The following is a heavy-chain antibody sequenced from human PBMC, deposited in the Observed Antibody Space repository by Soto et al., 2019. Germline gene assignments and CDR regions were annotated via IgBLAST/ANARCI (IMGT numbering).Heavy chain of an antibody. V-gene: IGHV4-59*01. CDR1: GVSISSYY. Sequence: PSETLSLTCTVSGVSISSYYWSWIRQPPGKGLEWIGYIYSSGRTNYNPSLKSRVTISVDTSKNQFSLKLSSVTAADTAVYYCAREEWLGELSWGQGTLVTVSS. CDR3: AREEWLGELS. J-gene: IGHJ4*02. D-gene: IGHD3-10*01. CDR2: IYSSGRT.